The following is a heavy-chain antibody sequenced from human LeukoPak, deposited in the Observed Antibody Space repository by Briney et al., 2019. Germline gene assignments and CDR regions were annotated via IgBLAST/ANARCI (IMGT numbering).Heavy chain of an antibody. CDR1: GFTFSSFG. CDR3: AEDLPGGSYPL. V-gene: IGHV3-30*02. D-gene: IGHD3-16*02. J-gene: IGHJ4*02. Sequence: GGSLRLSCAASGFTFSSFGMHWVRQAPGKGLEWVAFIRGDGSVKHYADSVKGRFTISRDNSKNTLYLQMNSLRGEDTAIYYCAEDLPGGSYPLWGQGTLVTVST. CDR2: IRGDGSVK.